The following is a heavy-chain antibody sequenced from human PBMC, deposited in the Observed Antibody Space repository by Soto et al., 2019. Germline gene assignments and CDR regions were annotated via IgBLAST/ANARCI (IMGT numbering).Heavy chain of an antibody. J-gene: IGHJ3*02. CDR3: ARDYDFWSGYLDDDAFDI. V-gene: IGHV1-18*04. Sequence: ASVKVSCKASGYTFTRYGISWVRQAPGQGLEWMGWISAYNGNTNYAQKLQGRVTMTTDTSTSTAYMELRSLRSDDTAVYYCARDYDFWSGYLDDDAFDIWGQGTMVTVSS. D-gene: IGHD3-3*01. CDR1: GYTFTRYG. CDR2: ISAYNGNT.